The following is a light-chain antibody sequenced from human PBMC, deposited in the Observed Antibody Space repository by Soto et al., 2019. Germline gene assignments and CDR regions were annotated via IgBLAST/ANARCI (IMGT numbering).Light chain of an antibody. CDR3: QQCFRTPRT. V-gene: IGKV1-39*01. J-gene: IGKJ1*01. Sequence: DIQVTQSPSSLSASVGDRVTITCRASQSIRDHLNWYQQKPGKAPKFLIYDASSLQSGVPSRFSGSGSGRDFTLTITSLQPEDFATYYCQQCFRTPRTFGQGTKVEIK. CDR2: DAS. CDR1: QSIRDH.